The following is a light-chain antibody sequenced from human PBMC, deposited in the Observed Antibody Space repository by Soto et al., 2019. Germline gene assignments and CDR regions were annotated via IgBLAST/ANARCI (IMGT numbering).Light chain of an antibody. CDR2: GAS. CDR3: QQYNDLPPIT. J-gene: IGKJ5*01. CDR1: QSVSSN. V-gene: IGKV3-15*01. Sequence: EIVMTQSPATLSVSPGERATLSCRASQSVSSNLAWYQQKPGQPPRLVIYGASTRATGVPARFSGSGSGTEFTLTISSLQSEDFAVYYCQQYNDLPPITFGQWTRLEIK.